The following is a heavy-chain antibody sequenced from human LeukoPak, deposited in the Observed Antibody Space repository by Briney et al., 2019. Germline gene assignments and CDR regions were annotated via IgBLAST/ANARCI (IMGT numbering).Heavy chain of an antibody. D-gene: IGHD5-24*01. CDR3: ARDGAATISGYAFDI. CDR1: GGSISTTDW. Sequence: SETLSLTCAVSGGSISTTDWWSWVRQPPGKGLEWIGQIYHGGSTNFNPSLKSRVTISVDKSKNQFSLELNSVTAADTAVYYCARDGAATISGYAFDIWGQGTMVTVSS. V-gene: IGHV4-4*02. CDR2: IYHGGST. J-gene: IGHJ3*02.